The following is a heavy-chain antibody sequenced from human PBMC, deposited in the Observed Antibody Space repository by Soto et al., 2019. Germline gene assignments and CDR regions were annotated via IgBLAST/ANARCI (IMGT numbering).Heavy chain of an antibody. CDR1: GFTFSDYS. Sequence: EVQLVESGGGLVKPGGSLRLSCAASGFTFSDYSMNWVRQAPGKGLEWVSSILGGGSHTFYAGSVKGRFTISRDNANNSLCLQMNGLRVEDTAVYYCARDPSKGDYWGQGTLVTVSS. V-gene: IGHV3-21*01. CDR3: ARDPSKGDY. J-gene: IGHJ4*02. CDR2: ILGGGSHT.